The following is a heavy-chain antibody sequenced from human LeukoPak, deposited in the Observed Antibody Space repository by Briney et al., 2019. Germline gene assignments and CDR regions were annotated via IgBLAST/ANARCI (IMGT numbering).Heavy chain of an antibody. J-gene: IGHJ6*03. CDR1: RYTFTSYD. CDR2: MNPNSGNT. D-gene: IGHD3-10*01. CDR3: ARVPRITMVRGPRHYYYYMDV. Sequence: ASVKVSCKASRYTFTSYDINWVRQATGQGLEWMGWMNPNSGNTGYAQKFQGRVTMTRNTSISTAYMELSSLRSEDTAVYYCARVPRITMVRGPRHYYYYMDVWGKGTTVTVSS. V-gene: IGHV1-8*01.